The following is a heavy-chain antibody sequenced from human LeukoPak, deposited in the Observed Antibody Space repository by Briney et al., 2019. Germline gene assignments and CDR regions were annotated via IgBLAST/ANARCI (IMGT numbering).Heavy chain of an antibody. J-gene: IGHJ4*02. CDR3: AKPYYYGSRSYMDY. D-gene: IGHD3-10*01. V-gene: IGHV3-30*18. Sequence: AGGSLRLSCAASGFTFSSYGMHWVRQAPGKGLEWVAVISYDGSNTYYADSVKGRFTISRDNSKNMLYPQMNSLRAEDTAVYYCAKPYYYGSRSYMDYWGQGTLVTVSS. CDR1: GFTFSSYG. CDR2: ISYDGSNT.